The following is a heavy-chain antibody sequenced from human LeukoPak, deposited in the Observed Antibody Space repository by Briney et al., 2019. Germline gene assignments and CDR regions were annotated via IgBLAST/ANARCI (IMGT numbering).Heavy chain of an antibody. CDR1: GFTFSTYW. J-gene: IGHJ4*02. V-gene: IGHV3-7*01. D-gene: IGHD1-14*01. Sequence: GGSLGLSCAASGFTFSTYWMSWVRQAPGKGLELVANIKQDGSEKYYVDSVKGRFTTSRDNAKNSLYLQVNSLRAEDTAVYYCARNQRRLDYWGQGTLVTVSS. CDR3: ARNQRRLDY. CDR2: IKQDGSEK.